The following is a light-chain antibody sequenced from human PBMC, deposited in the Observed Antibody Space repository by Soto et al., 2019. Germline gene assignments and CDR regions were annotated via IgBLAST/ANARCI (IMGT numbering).Light chain of an antibody. Sequence: EIVLTQSPGTLSLSPGERATLSCRASQSVSSSFLAWYEQKPGQAPRLLIYGASSRAPGIPDRFSGSGSGTDFTLTISRLEPEDFAVYYCQQYGPSPWTFGQGTKVEIK. CDR1: QSVSSSF. CDR3: QQYGPSPWT. CDR2: GAS. J-gene: IGKJ1*01. V-gene: IGKV3-20*01.